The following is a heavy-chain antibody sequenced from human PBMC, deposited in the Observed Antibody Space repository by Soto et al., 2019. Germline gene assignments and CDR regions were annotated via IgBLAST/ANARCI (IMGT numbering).Heavy chain of an antibody. CDR1: VYTFTSYD. D-gene: IGHD4-17*01. V-gene: IGHV1-8*01. J-gene: IGHJ5*02. Sequence: QVQLVQSGAEVKKPGASVKVSCKASVYTFTSYDINWVRQATGQGLEWMGWMNPNSGNTGYAQKFQGRVTMNRNTSISTAYMELSSLRSEDTAVYYFARSGDPYNWFDPWGQGTLVTVSS. CDR3: ARSGDPYNWFDP. CDR2: MNPNSGNT.